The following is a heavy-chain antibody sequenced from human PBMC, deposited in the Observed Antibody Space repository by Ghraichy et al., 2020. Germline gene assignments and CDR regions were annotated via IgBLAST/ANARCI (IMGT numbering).Heavy chain of an antibody. V-gene: IGHV3-23*01. Sequence: GRSLRLSCAASEFPFSSYPMSWVRQAPGKGLEWVSAISGSGGSTYYADSVKGRFTISRDNSKNTLYLQMNSLRAEDTAIYYCAKGDGYNPPGDFDYWGQGTLVTVSS. CDR1: EFPFSSYP. J-gene: IGHJ4*02. CDR3: AKGDGYNPPGDFDY. D-gene: IGHD5-24*01. CDR2: ISGSGGST.